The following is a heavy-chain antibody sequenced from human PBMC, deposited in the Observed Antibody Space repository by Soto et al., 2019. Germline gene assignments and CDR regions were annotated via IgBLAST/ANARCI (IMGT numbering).Heavy chain of an antibody. CDR2: IIPIFGTA. CDR3: ARANYYGSGSYIPIDY. J-gene: IGHJ4*02. D-gene: IGHD3-10*01. V-gene: IGHV1-69*01. CDR1: GGTFSSYA. Sequence: QVQLVQSGAEVKKPGSSVKVSCKASGGTFSSYAISWVRQAPGQGLEWMGGIIPIFGTANYARKFQGRVTITADESTSTAYMELSSLRSEDTAVYYCARANYYGSGSYIPIDYWGQGTLVTVSS.